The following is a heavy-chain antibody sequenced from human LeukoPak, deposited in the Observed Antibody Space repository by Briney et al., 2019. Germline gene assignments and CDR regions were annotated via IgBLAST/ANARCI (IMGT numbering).Heavy chain of an antibody. CDR1: GGSFSGYY. CDR2: INHSGST. Sequence: PSEALSLTCAVYGGSFSGYYWSWIRQPPGKGLEWIGEINHSGSTNYNPSLKSRATISVDTSKNQFSLKLSSVTAADTAVYYCARGRDVVVPAATPRWFDPWGQGTLVTVSS. J-gene: IGHJ5*02. V-gene: IGHV4-34*01. CDR3: ARGRDVVVPAATPRWFDP. D-gene: IGHD2-2*01.